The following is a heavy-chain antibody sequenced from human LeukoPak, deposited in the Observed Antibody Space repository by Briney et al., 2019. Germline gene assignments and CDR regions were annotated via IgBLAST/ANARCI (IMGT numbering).Heavy chain of an antibody. Sequence: GASVKVSCKASGGTFSSYAISWVRQAPGQGLEWMGGIIPIFGTANYAQKFQGRVTITADESTSTAYMELSSLRSEDTAVYYCARVVSGWDFGYYFDYWGQGTLVTVSS. CDR1: GGTFSSYA. CDR3: ARVVSGWDFGYYFDY. J-gene: IGHJ4*02. CDR2: IIPIFGTA. V-gene: IGHV1-69*13. D-gene: IGHD6-19*01.